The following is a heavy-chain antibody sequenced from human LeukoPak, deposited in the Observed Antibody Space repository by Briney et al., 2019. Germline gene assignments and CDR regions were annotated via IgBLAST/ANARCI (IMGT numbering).Heavy chain of an antibody. CDR2: IYYSGST. J-gene: IGHJ4*02. Sequence: SETLSLTCAVSGYSISTGYYWAWIRQPPGKGLEWITTIYYSGSTYYNPSLKSRVTISVDTSKNQFSLKLSSVTAADTAVYYCARDPGYCTNGLCDYWGQGTLVTVSS. V-gene: IGHV4-38-2*02. CDR1: GYSISTGYY. CDR3: ARDPGYCTNGLCDY. D-gene: IGHD2-8*01.